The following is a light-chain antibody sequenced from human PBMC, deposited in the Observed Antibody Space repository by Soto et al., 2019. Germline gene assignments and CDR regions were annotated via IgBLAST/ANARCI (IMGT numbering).Light chain of an antibody. Sequence: QSALTQPASVSGSPGQSITISCTGTSNDVGSYNYVSWYQQHPGKAPKLMIYDVSNRPSGVSNRFSGSKSGNTASLTISGLQGEDEADYYCSSYTSSSTLVFGGGTKLTVL. CDR1: SNDVGSYNY. CDR2: DVS. V-gene: IGLV2-14*01. CDR3: SSYTSSSTLV. J-gene: IGLJ2*01.